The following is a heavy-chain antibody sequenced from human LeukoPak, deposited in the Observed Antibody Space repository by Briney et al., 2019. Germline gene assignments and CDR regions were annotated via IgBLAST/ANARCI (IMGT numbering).Heavy chain of an antibody. V-gene: IGHV4-59*01. CDR3: ARARYGSGTFHYYYYGVDV. CDR2: ICYSGST. CDR1: GGSITSYY. J-gene: IGHJ6*02. D-gene: IGHD3-10*01. Sequence: SETLSLTCTVSGGSITSYYWSWIRQPPGKGLEWIGYICYSGSTDYNPSLKSRVTISVDTSKNQFSLKLNSVTAADTAVYYCARARYGSGTFHYYYYGVDVWGQGTTVTVSS.